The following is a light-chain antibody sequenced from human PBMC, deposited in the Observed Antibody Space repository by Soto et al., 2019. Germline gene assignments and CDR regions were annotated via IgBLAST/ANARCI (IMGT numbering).Light chain of an antibody. CDR2: DVY. CDR3: GSYTTRGSVI. V-gene: IGLV2-14*03. Sequence: QSALTQPASVSGSPGQSIAISCTGTSSDVGAYDYVSWYQQHPDKAPKVIVSDVYNRPSGVSNRFSGSKSGNTASLTISGLQAEDEADYYCGSYTTRGSVIVGGGTKLTVL. CDR1: SSDVGAYDY. J-gene: IGLJ2*01.